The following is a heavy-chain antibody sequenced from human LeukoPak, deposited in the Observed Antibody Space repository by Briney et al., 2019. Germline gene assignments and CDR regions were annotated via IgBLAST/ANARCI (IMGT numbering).Heavy chain of an antibody. CDR2: INPSGGST. CDR3: ARDRGYCSSTSCYAGSGYDY. D-gene: IGHD2-2*01. Sequence: ASVKVSCKASGYTFTSYYMHWVRQAPGQGLEWMGIINPSGGSTSYAQKFQGRVAMTRDTSTSTVYMELSSLRSEDTAVYYCARDRGYCSSTSCYAGSGYDYWGQGTLVTVSS. V-gene: IGHV1-46*01. CDR1: GYTFTSYY. J-gene: IGHJ4*02.